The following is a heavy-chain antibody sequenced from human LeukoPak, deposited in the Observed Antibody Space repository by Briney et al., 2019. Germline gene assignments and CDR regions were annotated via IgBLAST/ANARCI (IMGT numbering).Heavy chain of an antibody. CDR2: IYSSGST. CDR3: ARRSPLAAAGKGPFYYYYGMDV. J-gene: IGHJ6*02. V-gene: IGHV4-61*08. Sequence: KSSETLSLTCTVSDGSISSGGYFWNWIRQLPGKGLEWIGYIYSSGSTYNPSLKSRVTISVDTSKNQFSLKLSSVTAADTAVYYCARRSPLAAAGKGPFYYYYGMDVWGQGTTVTVSS. CDR1: DGSISSGGYF. D-gene: IGHD6-13*01.